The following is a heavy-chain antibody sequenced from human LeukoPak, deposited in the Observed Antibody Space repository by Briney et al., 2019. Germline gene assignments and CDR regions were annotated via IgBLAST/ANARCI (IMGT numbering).Heavy chain of an antibody. CDR2: ICDSGGCT. V-gene: IGHV3-23*01. D-gene: IGHD2-2*01. CDR3: AKNSKFCSSASCYLDY. Sequence: GGSLRFSCAASAFTFSNYAMGWVRQAPGKGLEWVSSICDSGGCTYYADSVKGRFTITRDNSKNTLYLQMNSLRAEDTAIYYCAKNSKFCSSASCYLDYWGQGTQVTVSS. J-gene: IGHJ4*02. CDR1: AFTFSNYA.